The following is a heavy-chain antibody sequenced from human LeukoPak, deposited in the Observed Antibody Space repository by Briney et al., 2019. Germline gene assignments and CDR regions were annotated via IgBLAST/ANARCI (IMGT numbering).Heavy chain of an antibody. J-gene: IGHJ6*03. CDR3: ARDRERDGYKRPYYYYYYYMDV. Sequence: GASVKVSCKASGYTFTSYGISWVRQAPGQGLEWMGWISAYNGNTNYAQKLQGRVTMTTDTSTSTAYMGLRSLRSDDTAVYYCARDRERDGYKRPYYYYYYYMDVWGKGTTVTVSS. V-gene: IGHV1-18*01. CDR2: ISAYNGNT. CDR1: GYTFTSYG. D-gene: IGHD5-24*01.